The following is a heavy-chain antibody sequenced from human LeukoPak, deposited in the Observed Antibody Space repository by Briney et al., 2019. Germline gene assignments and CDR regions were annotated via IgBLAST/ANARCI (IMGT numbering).Heavy chain of an antibody. V-gene: IGHV3-23*01. Sequence: GGSLRLSCAASGFTFSSYGMSWVRQAPGKGLEWVSAISGSGGSTYYADSVKGRFTISRDNSKNTLYLQMSSLRAEDTAVYYCAKDIGDIVVVPSAIPDYWGQGTLVTVSS. CDR2: ISGSGGST. CDR1: GFTFSSYG. J-gene: IGHJ4*02. D-gene: IGHD2-2*01. CDR3: AKDIGDIVVVPSAIPDY.